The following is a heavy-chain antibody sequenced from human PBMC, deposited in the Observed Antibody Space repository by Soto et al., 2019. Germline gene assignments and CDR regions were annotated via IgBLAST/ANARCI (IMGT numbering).Heavy chain of an antibody. V-gene: IGHV2-5*02. Sequence: SGPTLGNPTQTLTLTCTFSGFSLSIRGEGVGWICQPPGKALEWLALIYWGDDKRYSPSLKTRLTITKDTSKNQVVLTMTNMDPVDTATYSCAHIGVSRWFDFWGQGTLVTVSS. CDR1: GFSLSIRGEG. D-gene: IGHD6-13*01. CDR2: IYWGDDK. J-gene: IGHJ4*02. CDR3: AHIGVSRWFDF.